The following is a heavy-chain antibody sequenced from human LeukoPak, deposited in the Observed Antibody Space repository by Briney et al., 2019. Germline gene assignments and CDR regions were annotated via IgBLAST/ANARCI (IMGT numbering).Heavy chain of an antibody. CDR3: ARDRVFDHFCY. V-gene: IGHV3-23*01. CDR1: GFTFSSYA. J-gene: IGHJ4*02. D-gene: IGHD3-9*01. CDR2: ITSSGGNA. Sequence: GGSLRLSCAASGFTFSSYAMTWVRQAPGKGLDWVSGITSSGGNADYADSVKGRFTISRDNAKNSLYLQMNSLRAEDTAVYYCARDRVFDHFCYLGQGTLVTVSS.